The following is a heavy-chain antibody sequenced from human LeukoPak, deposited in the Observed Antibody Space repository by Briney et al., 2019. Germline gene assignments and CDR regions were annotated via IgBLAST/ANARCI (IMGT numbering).Heavy chain of an antibody. CDR2: ISAYNGNT. CDR1: GYTFTSYG. V-gene: IGHV1-18*01. CDR3: ASGPTIFGVVTKDY. Sequence: ASVKVSCKASGYTFTSYGISWVRQAPGQGLERMGWISAYNGNTNCAQKLQGRVTMTTDTSTSTAYMELRSLRSDDTAVYYCASGPTIFGVVTKDYWGQGTLVTVSS. J-gene: IGHJ4*02. D-gene: IGHD3-3*01.